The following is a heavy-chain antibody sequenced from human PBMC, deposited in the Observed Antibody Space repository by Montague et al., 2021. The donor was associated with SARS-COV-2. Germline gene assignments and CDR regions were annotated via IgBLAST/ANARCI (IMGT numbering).Heavy chain of an antibody. V-gene: IGHV4-59*01. CDR3: ARIWYSSGYQGIYYFDY. D-gene: IGHD3-22*01. CDR1: GGSISSYY. J-gene: IGHJ4*02. CDR2: IYYSGST. Sequence: SETLSLTCTVSGGSISSYYWSWIRQPPGKGLEWIGYIYYSGSTNYNPSLKSRVTISVDTSKNQFSLKLSSVTAAYTAVYYCARIWYSSGYQGIYYFDYWGQGTLVTVSS.